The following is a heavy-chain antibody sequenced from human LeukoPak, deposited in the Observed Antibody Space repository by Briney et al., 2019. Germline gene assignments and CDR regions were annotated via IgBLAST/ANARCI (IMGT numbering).Heavy chain of an antibody. CDR2: IWYDGSNK. CDR3: ARDATTTPYYGMDV. V-gene: IGHV3-33*01. CDR1: GFTFSSYG. J-gene: IGHJ6*02. Sequence: GGSLRLSCAASGFTFSSYGMHWVRQAPGKGLEWVAVIWYDGSNKYYADSVKSRFTISRDNSKNTLYLQMNSLRAEDTAVYYCARDATTTPYYGMDVWGQGTTVTVSS. D-gene: IGHD1-1*01.